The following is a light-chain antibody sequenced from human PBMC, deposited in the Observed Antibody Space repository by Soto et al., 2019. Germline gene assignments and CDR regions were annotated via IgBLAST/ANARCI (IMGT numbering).Light chain of an antibody. CDR2: EGT. Sequence: QSVLTQPASVSGSPGQSITIACTVTTSDVGGYNYVSWYQQHPGKAPKLMIYEGTKRPSGVSNRFSGSKSGKTASLTISGLQAEDEADYYCSSYTSSSTYIFGTGTKVTVL. J-gene: IGLJ1*01. CDR3: SSYTSSSTYI. V-gene: IGLV2-14*01. CDR1: TSDVGGYNY.